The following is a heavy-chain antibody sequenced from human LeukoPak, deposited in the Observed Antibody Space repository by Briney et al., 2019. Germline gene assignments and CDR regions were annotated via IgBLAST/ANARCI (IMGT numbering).Heavy chain of an antibody. Sequence: PSETLPLTCTVSGGSISSYYWSWIRQPAGKGLGWIGRTYTSGSTNYNPSLKSRVTMSVDTSKNQFSLKLSSVTAADTAVYYCARDRRIAVAGTDAFDIWGQGTMVTVSS. CDR3: ARDRRIAVAGTDAFDI. J-gene: IGHJ3*02. V-gene: IGHV4-4*07. CDR2: TYTSGST. CDR1: GGSISSYY. D-gene: IGHD6-19*01.